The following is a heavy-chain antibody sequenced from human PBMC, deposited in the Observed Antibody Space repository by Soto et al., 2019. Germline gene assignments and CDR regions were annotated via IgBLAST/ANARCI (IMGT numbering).Heavy chain of an antibody. J-gene: IGHJ6*02. CDR2: INHSGST. D-gene: IGHD3-16*02. CDR3: ARSYLPRRGGYYYYYGMDV. Sequence: SETLSLTCAVYGGSFSGYYWSWIRQPPGKGLEWIGEINHSGSTNYNPSLKSRVTILVDTSKNQFSLKLSSVTAADTAVYYCARSYLPRRGGYYYYYGMDVWGQGTTVTVSS. V-gene: IGHV4-34*01. CDR1: GGSFSGYY.